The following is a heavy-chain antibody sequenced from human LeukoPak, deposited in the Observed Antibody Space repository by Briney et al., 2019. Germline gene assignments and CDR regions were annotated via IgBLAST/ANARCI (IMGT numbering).Heavy chain of an antibody. D-gene: IGHD3-3*01. CDR1: GGTFSSYA. CDR3: ARDKTYYDFWSGQPRQGGWFDP. Sequence: SVKGSFKASGGTFSSYAISWVRQAPGQGLEWMGGIIPIFGTANYAQKFQGRVTITADESTSTAYMELSSLRSEDTAVYYCARDKTYYDFWSGQPRQGGWFDPWGQGTLVTVSS. CDR2: IIPIFGTA. V-gene: IGHV1-69*13. J-gene: IGHJ5*02.